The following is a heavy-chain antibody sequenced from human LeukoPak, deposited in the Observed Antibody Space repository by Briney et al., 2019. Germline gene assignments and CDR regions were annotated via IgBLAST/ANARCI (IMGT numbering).Heavy chain of an antibody. D-gene: IGHD1-26*01. CDR2: IYYSGST. J-gene: IGHJ4*02. Sequence: PSETLSLTCTVSGGSISSYYWSWIRQPPGKGLEWIGYIYYSGSTNYNPSLKSRVTISVDTSKNQFSLKLSSVTAADTAVYYCARQGVVGATNDYWGQGTLVTVSS. V-gene: IGHV4-59*08. CDR3: ARQGVVGATNDY. CDR1: GGSISSYY.